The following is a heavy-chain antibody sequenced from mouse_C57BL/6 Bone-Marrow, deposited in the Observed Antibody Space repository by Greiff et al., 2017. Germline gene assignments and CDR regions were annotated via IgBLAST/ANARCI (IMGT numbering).Heavy chain of an antibody. D-gene: IGHD1-1*01. J-gene: IGHJ3*01. CDR1: GYTFTSYW. CDR3: ASLYFTGSSGAY. Sequence: LVESGAELAKPGASVKLSCKASGYTFTSYWMHWVKQRPGQGLEWIGYINPSSGYTKYNQKFKDKATLTADKSSSTAYMQLSSLTYEESAVYCCASLYFTGSSGAYWGQETLVTVSA. CDR2: INPSSGYT. V-gene: IGHV1-7*01.